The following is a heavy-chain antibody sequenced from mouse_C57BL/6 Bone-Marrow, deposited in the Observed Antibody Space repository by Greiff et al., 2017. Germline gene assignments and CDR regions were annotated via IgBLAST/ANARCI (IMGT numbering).Heavy chain of an antibody. V-gene: IGHV1-63*01. CDR3: ALTMVTSWFAY. D-gene: IGHD2-2*01. Sequence: QVQLQQSGAELVRPGTSVKMSCKASGYTFTNYWIGWAKQRPGHGLAWIGDIYPGGGYTNYNEKFKGKATLTAAKSSSTAYMQFSSLTSEDSAIYYCALTMVTSWFAYWGQGTLVTVSA. J-gene: IGHJ3*01. CDR1: GYTFTNYW. CDR2: IYPGGGYT.